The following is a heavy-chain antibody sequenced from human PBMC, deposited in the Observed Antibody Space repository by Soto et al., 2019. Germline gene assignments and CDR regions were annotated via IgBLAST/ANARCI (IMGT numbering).Heavy chain of an antibody. D-gene: IGHD3-16*01. J-gene: IGHJ3*01. V-gene: IGHV2-5*02. CDR1: GFSFSADGVG. CDR3: AHAFGGTSWPNDAFDV. Sequence: QITLKESGPTLVKPTQTLTLTCIFSGFSFSADGVGVWWIRQPPGKALEWLALIYWDDDTRYRPSLKSRLTITKDSSKNQVVLTMTNMDPLDTATYYCAHAFGGTSWPNDAFDVWGQGTVVTVSS. CDR2: IYWDDDT.